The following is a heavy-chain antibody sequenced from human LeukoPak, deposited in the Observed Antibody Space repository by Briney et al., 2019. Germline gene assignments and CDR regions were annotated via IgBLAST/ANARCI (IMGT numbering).Heavy chain of an antibody. J-gene: IGHJ4*02. CDR2: INPRSGET. Sequence: ASVKVSCKASGGTFSSYAISWVRQAPGQGFEWVGWINPRSGETLYAQMFQGRVTLTRDTSISTVYMELSGLTFDDTAIYFCARGLITFGGVMDYWGQGTLVTVSS. V-gene: IGHV1-2*02. D-gene: IGHD3-16*01. CDR3: ARGLITFGGVMDY. CDR1: GGTFSSYA.